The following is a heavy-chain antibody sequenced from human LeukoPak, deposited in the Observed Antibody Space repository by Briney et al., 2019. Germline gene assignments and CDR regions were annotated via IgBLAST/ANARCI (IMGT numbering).Heavy chain of an antibody. CDR3: ARDDYYDSSGYYYED. V-gene: IGHV3-53*01. Sequence: PGGSLRLSCAASGFTVSSNYMSWVRQAPGKGLEGVSVIYSGGSTYYADSVKGGFTISRDNSKNTLYLQMNSLRAEDTAVYYCARDDYYDSSGYYYEDWGQGTLVTVSS. J-gene: IGHJ4*02. CDR1: GFTVSSNY. D-gene: IGHD3-22*01. CDR2: IYSGGST.